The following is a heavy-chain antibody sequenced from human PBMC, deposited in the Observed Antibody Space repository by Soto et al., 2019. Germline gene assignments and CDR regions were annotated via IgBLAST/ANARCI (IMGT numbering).Heavy chain of an antibody. Sequence: GGSLRLSCAASGFTFSNAWMSWVRQAPGKGLEWVGRIKSKTDGGTTDYAAPVKGRFTISRDDSKNTLYLQMNSLKTEDTAVYYCTTEIAAGTWDYYYYYMDVWGKGTTVTVSS. V-gene: IGHV3-15*01. CDR3: TTEIAAGTWDYYYYYMDV. CDR1: GFTFSNAW. J-gene: IGHJ6*03. D-gene: IGHD6-13*01. CDR2: IKSKTDGGTT.